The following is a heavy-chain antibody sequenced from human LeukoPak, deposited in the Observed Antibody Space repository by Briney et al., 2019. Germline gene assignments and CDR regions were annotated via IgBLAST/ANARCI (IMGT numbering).Heavy chain of an antibody. CDR3: AQRSDGGNFFDY. J-gene: IGHJ4*02. CDR1: GFTLSSYG. D-gene: IGHD1-26*01. Sequence: GGSLRLSCAASGFTLSSYGMSWVRQAPGKGLEWVSAISGGGSTYYADSVKGRFTISRDNSKNTLYLQMNSLRAEDTAVYYCAQRSDGGNFFDYWGQGTLVTVSS. V-gene: IGHV3-23*01. CDR2: ISGGGST.